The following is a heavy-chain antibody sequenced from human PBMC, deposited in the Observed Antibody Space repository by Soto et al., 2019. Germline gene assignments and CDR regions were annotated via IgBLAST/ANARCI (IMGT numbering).Heavy chain of an antibody. CDR3: ARYCSGGSCSHGGWFDP. V-gene: IGHV4-31*03. J-gene: IGHJ5*02. D-gene: IGHD2-15*01. CDR1: GGSISSGGYY. Sequence: QVQLQESGPGLVKPSQTLSLTCTVSGGSISSGGYYWSWIRQHPGKGLEWIGYIYYSGSTYYNPSLKGRVTLSVDTSKNQFSLKLSSVTAAGTAVYYCARYCSGGSCSHGGWFDPWGQGTLVAVSS. CDR2: IYYSGST.